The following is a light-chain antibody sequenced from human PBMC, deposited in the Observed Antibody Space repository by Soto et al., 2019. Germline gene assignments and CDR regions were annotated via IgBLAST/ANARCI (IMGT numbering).Light chain of an antibody. CDR1: QSVSIH. V-gene: IGKV3-11*01. CDR2: DAS. CDR3: QQRSNWPPLT. J-gene: IGKJ4*01. Sequence: VMTQSPGTLSVSLGERATLSCRASQSVSIHLAWYQQKPGQAPRLLIYDASNRATGIPARFSGSGSGTDFTLTISSLEPEDFAVYYCQQRSNWPPLTFGGGTKVDIK.